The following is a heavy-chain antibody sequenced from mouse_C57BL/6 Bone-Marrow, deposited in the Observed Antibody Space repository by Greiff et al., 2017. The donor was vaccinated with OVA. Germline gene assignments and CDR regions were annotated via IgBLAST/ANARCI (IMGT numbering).Heavy chain of an antibody. CDR3: ARAPYYYGSRGMDY. D-gene: IGHD1-1*01. J-gene: IGHJ4*01. Sequence: QVQLQQPGAELVKPGASVKMSCKASGYTFTSYWITWVKQRPGQGLEWIGDIYPGSGSTNYNEKFKSKATLTVDTSSSTAYMQLSSLTSEDSAVYYCARAPYYYGSRGMDYWGQGTSVTVSS. CDR1: GYTFTSYW. V-gene: IGHV1-55*01. CDR2: IYPGSGST.